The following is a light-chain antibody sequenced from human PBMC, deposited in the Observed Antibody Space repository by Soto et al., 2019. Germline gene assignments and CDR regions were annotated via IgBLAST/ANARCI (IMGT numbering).Light chain of an antibody. Sequence: QAVVTQEPSLTVSPGGTVTLTCGSSTGAVTSGHYPYWFQQKPGQAPRTLIYDTSNKHSWTPARFSGSLLGGKAALTLSGAQPEDEAEYYCLLSYSGARWVFGGGTKVTAL. CDR3: LLSYSGARWV. V-gene: IGLV7-46*01. CDR2: DTS. CDR1: TGAVTSGHY. J-gene: IGLJ2*01.